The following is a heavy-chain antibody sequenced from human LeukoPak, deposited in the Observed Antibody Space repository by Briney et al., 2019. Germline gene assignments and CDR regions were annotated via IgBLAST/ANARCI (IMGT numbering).Heavy chain of an antibody. CDR2: INHSGTT. D-gene: IGHD1-26*01. V-gene: IGHV4-34*01. CDR1: GGSFSGYY. CDR3: ARGGSVHYFDY. J-gene: IGHJ4*02. Sequence: PSXXLSLTCAVYGGSFSGYYWSWIRQPPGKGLEWIGEINHSGTTNYNPSLKSRVTMSVDTSKNQFSLKLSSVTAADTAVYYCARGGSVHYFDYWGQGNLVTVSS.